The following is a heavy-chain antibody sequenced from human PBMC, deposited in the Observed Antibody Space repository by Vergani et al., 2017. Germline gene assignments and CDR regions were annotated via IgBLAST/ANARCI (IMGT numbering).Heavy chain of an antibody. CDR1: GFTFSSYS. Sequence: EVQLVESGGGLVQPGGSLRLSCAASGFTFSSYSMSWVRQAPGKGLEWVAKIKQDGSEKYYVDSVKGRFTISRDNAKNSLYLQMNSLRAEDTAVYYCAREATRYDILTEHDVFTIGGQGTMVTVSS. D-gene: IGHD3-9*01. J-gene: IGHJ3*02. V-gene: IGHV3-7*01. CDR2: IKQDGSEK. CDR3: AREATRYDILTEHDVFTI.